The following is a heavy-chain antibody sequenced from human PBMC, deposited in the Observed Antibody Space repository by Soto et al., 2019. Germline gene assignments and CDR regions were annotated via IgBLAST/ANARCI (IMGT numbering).Heavy chain of an antibody. V-gene: IGHV3-23*01. CDR1: EFNFISYA. CDR3: AKDPPEYCSGGRSCNYFDY. D-gene: IGHD2-15*01. Sequence: PGGSKIVSRAASEFNFISYARSWVRKTTGKGLEWVSAISGSGGSTYYADSVKGRFTISRDNSKNTLYLQMNSLRAEDTAVYYCAKDPPEYCSGGRSCNYFDYWGQGTLVTVSS. J-gene: IGHJ4*02. CDR2: ISGSGGST.